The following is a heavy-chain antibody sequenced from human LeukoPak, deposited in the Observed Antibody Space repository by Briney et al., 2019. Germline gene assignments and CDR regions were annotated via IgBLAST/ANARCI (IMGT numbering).Heavy chain of an antibody. D-gene: IGHD3-22*01. CDR1: GFTFSNYW. V-gene: IGHV3-74*01. CDR3: ARDSSGYYGYFQH. J-gene: IGHJ1*01. Sequence: GGSLRLSCAASGFTFSNYWMHWVRQAPGKGLVWVSRINSDGTNTKYADSVKGRFTISRDNARNTLYLQMNSLRAEDTAVYYYARDSSGYYGYFQHWGQGTLVTVSS. CDR2: INSDGTNT.